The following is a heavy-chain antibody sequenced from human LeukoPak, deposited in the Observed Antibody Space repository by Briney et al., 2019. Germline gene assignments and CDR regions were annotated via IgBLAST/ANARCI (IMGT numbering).Heavy chain of an antibody. CDR1: GGSVSTTTSI. CDR2: TYYRAKWNY. V-gene: IGHV6-1*01. J-gene: IGHJ6*01. CDR3: ARRRHANNGVDV. Sequence: SQTLSLTCAISGGSVSTTTSIWNWIRQSPSRGLEWLGRTYYRAKWNYDDADYLKSRLTISPDTSGNQFSLQLKFVTREDSVVYYCARRRHANNGVDVWGQGTTVTVSS.